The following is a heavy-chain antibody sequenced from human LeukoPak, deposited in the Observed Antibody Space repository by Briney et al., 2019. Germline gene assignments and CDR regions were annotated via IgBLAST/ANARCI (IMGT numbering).Heavy chain of an antibody. D-gene: IGHD6-19*01. J-gene: IGHJ1*01. V-gene: IGHV3-7*01. Sequence: GGSLRLSCAAPGFTFSSYWMSWVRQAPGKGLEWVANIKQDESEKYYVDSVKGRFTISRDNAKNSLYLQMNSLRAGDTAIYYCAKLGYSSGWYMTEYFHHWGQGTLVTVSS. CDR1: GFTFSSYW. CDR3: AKLGYSSGWYMTEYFHH. CDR2: IKQDESEK.